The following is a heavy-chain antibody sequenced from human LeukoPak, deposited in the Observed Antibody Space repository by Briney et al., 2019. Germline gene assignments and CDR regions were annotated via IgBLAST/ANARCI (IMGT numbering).Heavy chain of an antibody. J-gene: IGHJ3*02. CDR2: INHSGST. V-gene: IGHV4-34*01. Sequence: SETLSLTCAVYGGSFSGYYWSWIRQPPGEGLEWIGEINHSGSTNYNPSLKSRVTISVDTSKNQFSLKLSSVTAADTAVYYCARRGPGYYVSAFDIWGQGTMVTVSS. CDR3: ARRGPGYYVSAFDI. CDR1: GGSFSGYY. D-gene: IGHD3-22*01.